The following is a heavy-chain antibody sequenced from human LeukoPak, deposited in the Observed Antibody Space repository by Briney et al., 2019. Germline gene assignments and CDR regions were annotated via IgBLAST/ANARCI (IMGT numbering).Heavy chain of an antibody. CDR1: GGSISSSSYY. CDR3: ARSHWGIAVAGTSPGY. V-gene: IGHV4-39*07. Sequence: SETLSLTCTVSGGSISSSSYYWGWIRQPPGKGLEWIGSIYYSGSTYYNPSLKSRVTISVDTSKNQFSLKLSSVTAADTAVYYCARSHWGIAVAGTSPGYWGQGTLVTVSS. D-gene: IGHD6-19*01. J-gene: IGHJ4*02. CDR2: IYYSGST.